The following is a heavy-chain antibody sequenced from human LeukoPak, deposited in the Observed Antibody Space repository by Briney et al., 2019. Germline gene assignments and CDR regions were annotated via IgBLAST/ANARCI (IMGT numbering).Heavy chain of an antibody. Sequence: PGGSLRLSCAASGFTFSSYAMSWVRQAPGKGLEWVSAISGSGGSTYYADSVKGRFTISRDKSKNTLYLQMNSLRAEDTAVYYCAKARSAGYSSRPFDYWGQGTLVTVSS. CDR3: AKARSAGYSSRPFDY. V-gene: IGHV3-23*01. CDR2: ISGSGGST. D-gene: IGHD6-13*01. CDR1: GFTFSSYA. J-gene: IGHJ4*02.